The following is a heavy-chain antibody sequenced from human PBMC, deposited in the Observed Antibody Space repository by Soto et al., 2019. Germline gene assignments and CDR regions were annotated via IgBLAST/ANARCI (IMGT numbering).Heavy chain of an antibody. CDR2: IIPIFGTA. J-gene: IGHJ4*02. Sequence: ASVKVSCKASGGTLSSYAISWVRQAPGQGLEWMGGIIPIFGTANYAQKFQGRVTITADKSTSTAYMELSSLRSEDTAVYYCARNIKSYQYYFDYWGQGTLVTVS. V-gene: IGHV1-69*06. CDR3: ARNIKSYQYYFDY. CDR1: GGTLSSYA.